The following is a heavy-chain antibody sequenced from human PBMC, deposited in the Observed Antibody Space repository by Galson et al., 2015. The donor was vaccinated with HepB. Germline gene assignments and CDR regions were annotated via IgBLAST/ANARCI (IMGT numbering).Heavy chain of an antibody. CDR3: ARDPGSAYYDYVWGSYRWYGMDV. V-gene: IGHV3-30*04. D-gene: IGHD3-16*02. CDR2: ISYDGSNK. CDR1: GFTFSSYA. J-gene: IGHJ6*02. Sequence: SLRLSCAASGFTFSSYAMHWVRQAPGKGLEWVAVISYDGSNKYYADSVKGRFTISRDNSKNTLYLQMNSLRAEDTAVYYCARDPGSAYYDYVWGSYRWYGMDVWGQGTTVTVSS.